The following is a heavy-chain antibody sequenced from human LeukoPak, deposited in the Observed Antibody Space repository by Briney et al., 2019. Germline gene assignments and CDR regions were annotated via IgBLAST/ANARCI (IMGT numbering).Heavy chain of an antibody. V-gene: IGHV1-2*02. D-gene: IGHD3-10*01. CDR2: INPNSGGT. Sequence: ASVKVSCKASGYTFTGYYMHWVRQAPGRGLEWMGWINPNSGGTNYAQKFQGRVTMTRDTSISTAYMELSRLRSDDTAVYYCARDLVRGVRSLGYWGQRTLVTVSS. CDR3: ARDLVRGVRSLGY. CDR1: GYTFTGYY. J-gene: IGHJ4*02.